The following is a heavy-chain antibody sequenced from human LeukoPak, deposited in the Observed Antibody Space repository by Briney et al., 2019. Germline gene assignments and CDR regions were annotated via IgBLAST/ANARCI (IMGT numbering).Heavy chain of an antibody. CDR2: INPNSGGT. CDR1: GYTFTGSY. Sequence: GASMKVSCKASGYTFTGSYMHWVRQAPGQGLEWMGWINPNSGGTKYALKFQGRVTMIRDTSINTAYMELSRLRSDDTAVYYCARGDGSSWTNFDFWGQGTLVTVSS. CDR3: ARGDGSSWTNFDF. D-gene: IGHD6-13*01. J-gene: IGHJ4*02. V-gene: IGHV1-2*02.